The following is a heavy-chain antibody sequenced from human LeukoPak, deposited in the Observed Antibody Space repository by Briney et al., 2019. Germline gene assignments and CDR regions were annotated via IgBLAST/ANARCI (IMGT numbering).Heavy chain of an antibody. CDR1: GGSIDSRSYY. CDR2: IYHSGST. J-gene: IGHJ4*02. D-gene: IGHD2-15*01. V-gene: IGHV4-39*01. Sequence: PSETLSLTCTVSGGSIDSRSYYWDRIRQAPGKGLEWTGTIYHSGSTEYNPSLKSRVAIFVDTSKNQFSLILHSVAAADTAVYYCARRSEFDNTHYHYFDYWGQGALVTVSS. CDR3: ARRSEFDNTHYHYFDY.